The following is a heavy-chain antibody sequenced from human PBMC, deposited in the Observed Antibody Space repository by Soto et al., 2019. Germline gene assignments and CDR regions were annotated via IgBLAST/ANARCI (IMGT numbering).Heavy chain of an antibody. CDR3: STRAYDANGYYRFDP. J-gene: IGHJ5*01. Sequence: SETLSLTCSVYGWSFSGHSWTWIRQSPGKGLEWIGDINHSGRVNYSPSLKSRVTISLDTSKNQFSLTLSAVTAADTAMYYCSTRAYDANGYYRFDPWGQGTLVTVSS. D-gene: IGHD3-22*01. V-gene: IGHV4-34*01. CDR1: GWSFSGHS. CDR2: INHSGRV.